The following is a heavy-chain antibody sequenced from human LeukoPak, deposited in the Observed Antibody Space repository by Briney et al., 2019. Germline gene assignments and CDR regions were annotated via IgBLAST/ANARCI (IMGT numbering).Heavy chain of an antibody. Sequence: GGSLRLSCAASGFTFSSYGMHWVRQAPGKGLEWVAVIWYDGSNKYYADSVKGRFTISRDNSKNTLYLQMNSLRAEDTAVYYCARDMGYCSSTSCYTFLDYWGQGTLDTVFS. D-gene: IGHD2-2*02. CDR3: ARDMGYCSSTSCYTFLDY. CDR1: GFTFSSYG. CDR2: IWYDGSNK. J-gene: IGHJ4*02. V-gene: IGHV3-33*01.